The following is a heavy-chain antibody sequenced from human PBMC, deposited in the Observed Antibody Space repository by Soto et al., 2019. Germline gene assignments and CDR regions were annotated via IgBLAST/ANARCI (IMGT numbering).Heavy chain of an antibody. Sequence: GGSLRLSCAASGFTFSSYGMHWVRQAPGKGLEWVAVISYDGSNKYYADSVKGRFTISRDNSKNTLYLQMNSLRAEDTAVYYCARDLRSITGKLAHFDYWGQGTLLTVSS. V-gene: IGHV3-30-3*01. CDR2: ISYDGSNK. J-gene: IGHJ4*02. CDR1: GFTFSSYG. CDR3: ARDLRSITGKLAHFDY. D-gene: IGHD1-20*01.